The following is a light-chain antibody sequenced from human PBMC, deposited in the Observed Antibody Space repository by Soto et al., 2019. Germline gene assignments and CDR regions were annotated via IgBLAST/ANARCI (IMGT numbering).Light chain of an antibody. V-gene: IGLV2-14*01. J-gene: IGLJ3*02. CDR3: TSYTSSSTLV. Sequence: QSALTQPASVSGSPGQSITISCTGTSSDVGGYNYVYWYQQHPGTAPKLMIYEVSNRPSGVSHRFSGSKSGNTASLTISGLHAEDDADYYCTSYTSSSTLVFGGGTKLTVL. CDR1: SSDVGGYNY. CDR2: EVS.